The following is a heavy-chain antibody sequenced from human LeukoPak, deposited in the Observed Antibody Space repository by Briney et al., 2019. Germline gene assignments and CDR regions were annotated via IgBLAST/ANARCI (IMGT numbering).Heavy chain of an antibody. CDR2: ISSNGGST. CDR3: ARDSGGRELLMGNWFDP. J-gene: IGHJ5*02. D-gene: IGHD3-10*01. CDR1: GFTFSSYA. V-gene: IGHV3-64*01. Sequence: PGGSLRLSCAASGFTFSSYAMHWVRQAPGKGLEYVSAISSNGGSTYYANSVKGGFTISRDSSKNTLYLQMGSLRAEDMAVYYCARDSGGRELLMGNWFDPWGQGTLVTVSS.